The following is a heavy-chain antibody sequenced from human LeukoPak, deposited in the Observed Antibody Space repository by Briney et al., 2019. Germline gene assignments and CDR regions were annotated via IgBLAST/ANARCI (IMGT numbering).Heavy chain of an antibody. CDR1: GGSISSYY. D-gene: IGHD5-18*01. J-gene: IGHJ4*02. Sequence: SETLSLTCTVSGGSISSYYWSWIRQPPGKGLEWIGYIYYSGRTNYNPSLKSRVAISIDTSKNQFSLTLSSVTTADAAVYYCARGQKYRNGYTVTELGSGYFAYWGQGTLVTVSS. CDR3: ARGQKYRNGYTVTELGSGYFAY. CDR2: IYYSGRT. V-gene: IGHV4-59*01.